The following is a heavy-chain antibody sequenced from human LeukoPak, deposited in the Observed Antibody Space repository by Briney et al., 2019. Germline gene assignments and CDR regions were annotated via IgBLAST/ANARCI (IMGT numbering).Heavy chain of an antibody. V-gene: IGHV4-59*01. CDR2: IYYSGST. CDR1: GGSISSYY. D-gene: IGHD2-21*02. CDR3: AREICGGDCNNWFDP. Sequence: PSETLSLTCTVSGGSISSYYWSWIRQPPGKGLEWIGYIYYSGSTNYNPSLKSRATISVDTPKNQFSLKLSSVTAADTAVYYCAREICGGDCNNWFDPWGQGTLVTVSS. J-gene: IGHJ5*02.